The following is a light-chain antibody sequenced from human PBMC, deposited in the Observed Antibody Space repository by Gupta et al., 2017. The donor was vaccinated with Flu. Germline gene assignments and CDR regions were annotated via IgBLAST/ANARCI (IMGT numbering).Light chain of an antibody. Sequence: SSLSASVRDRVTITCRASQSISSYLNWYQQKTAKAPKLLIYAAASLQSGVPSRLSGSGSGTDFTLTISSLQPEDVATYYCQQSYSTPLFTFGPGTKVDIK. CDR2: AAA. CDR1: QSISSY. J-gene: IGKJ3*01. CDR3: QQSYSTPLFT. V-gene: IGKV1-39*01.